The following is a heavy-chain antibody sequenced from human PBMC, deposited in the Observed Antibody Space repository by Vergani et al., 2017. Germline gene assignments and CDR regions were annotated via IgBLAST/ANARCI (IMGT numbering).Heavy chain of an antibody. CDR2: TWYDGNNK. CDR3: ARDVRLLYNRFDP. V-gene: IGHV3-33*01. J-gene: IGHJ5*02. Sequence: QVQLVESGGGVVQPGRSLRLSCAASGFTFNQYGMHWVRQAPGKGLEWVAGTWYDGNNKQYADSVKGRFTISRDNSKSTMYLQMNSLRDEDTGVYYCARDVRLLYNRFDPWGQGTLVTVSS. D-gene: IGHD1-14*01. CDR1: GFTFNQYG.